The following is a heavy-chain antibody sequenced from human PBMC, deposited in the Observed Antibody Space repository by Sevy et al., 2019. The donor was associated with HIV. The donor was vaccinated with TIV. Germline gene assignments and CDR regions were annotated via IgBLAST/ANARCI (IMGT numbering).Heavy chain of an antibody. V-gene: IGHV1-2*02. J-gene: IGHJ6*02. CDR1: GYTFTDTGYY. Sequence: ASVKVSCKASGYTFTDTGYYVHWVRQAPGQGLEWMGWINPKSGATNYAQKFQGRVTMTRDTSVRTANMELSRLRSDDTDVYYCARESYDFWTGPVDYDYGMDVWGQGTTVTVSS. D-gene: IGHD3-3*01. CDR3: ARESYDFWTGPVDYDYGMDV. CDR2: INPKSGAT.